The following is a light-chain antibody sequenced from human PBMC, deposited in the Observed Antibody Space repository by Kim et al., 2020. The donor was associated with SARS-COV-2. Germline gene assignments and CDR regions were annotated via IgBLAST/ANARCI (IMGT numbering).Light chain of an antibody. V-gene: IGLV2-8*01. J-gene: IGLJ3*02. CDR1: SSDVGGYNY. CDR2: EVS. Sequence: QPVLTQPPSASGSPGQSVTISCTGTSSDVGGYNYVSWYQQHPGKAPKLMIYEVSKRPSGVPDRFSGSKSGNTASLTVSGLQAEDEADYYCSSYAGAEVFGGGTQLTVL. CDR3: SSYAGAEV.